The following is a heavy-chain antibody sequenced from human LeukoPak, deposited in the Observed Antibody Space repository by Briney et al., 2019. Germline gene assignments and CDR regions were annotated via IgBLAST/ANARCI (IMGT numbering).Heavy chain of an antibody. CDR1: GFTFSSYYW. Sequence: PGGSLRLSCAASGFTFSSYYWMHWVRQAPGKGLVWVSRIKSDEITTNYAGSVKGRFTISRDNAKNTLYLQMNSLRAEDTAVYYCARGAWTAYYFDYWGQGTLVTVSS. V-gene: IGHV3-74*01. CDR2: IKSDEITT. CDR3: ARGAWTAYYFDY. D-gene: IGHD3/OR15-3a*01. J-gene: IGHJ4*02.